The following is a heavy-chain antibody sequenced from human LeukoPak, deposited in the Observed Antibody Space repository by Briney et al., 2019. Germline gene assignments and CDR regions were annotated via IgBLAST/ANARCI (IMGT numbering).Heavy chain of an antibody. Sequence: GGSLRLSCAASGFTFSSYTMNWVRQAPGKGLEGVSSISISSGYIAYAGSLKGRFTVSRDNAKNSLFLQMSGLRAEDTAVYYCARDRRDGYNWDAFDIWGQGTMVTVSS. J-gene: IGHJ3*02. CDR1: GFTFSSYT. D-gene: IGHD5-24*01. V-gene: IGHV3-21*01. CDR2: ISISSGYI. CDR3: ARDRRDGYNWDAFDI.